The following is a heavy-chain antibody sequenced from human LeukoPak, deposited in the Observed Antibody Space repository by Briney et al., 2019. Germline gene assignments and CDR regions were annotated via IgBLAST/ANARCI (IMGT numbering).Heavy chain of an antibody. CDR3: ARMVGLVSDY. J-gene: IGHJ4*02. Sequence: SQTLSLTCAISGYSVSSNSAAWNWIRQSPSRGLEWLGRTYYRSKWYSYYAPSVKSRITINPDTSKNQFSLQLKSVAPEDTAVYYCARMVGLVSDYWGQGTLVTVSS. CDR1: GYSVSSNSAA. V-gene: IGHV6-1*01. D-gene: IGHD3-10*01. CDR2: TYYRSKWYS.